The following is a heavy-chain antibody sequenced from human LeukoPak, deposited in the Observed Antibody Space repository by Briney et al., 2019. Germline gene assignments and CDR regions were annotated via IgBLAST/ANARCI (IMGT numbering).Heavy chain of an antibody. V-gene: IGHV4-34*01. CDR1: GGSFSGYY. Sequence: SETLSLTCAVYGGSFSGYYWSWIRQPPGKGLEWIGEINHSGSTNYNPSLKSRVTISVDTSKNQFSLKLSSVTAADTAVYYCARNELHDGRGPNDYWGQGTLVTVSS. CDR3: ARNELHDGRGPNDY. J-gene: IGHJ4*02. CDR2: INHSGST. D-gene: IGHD1-1*01.